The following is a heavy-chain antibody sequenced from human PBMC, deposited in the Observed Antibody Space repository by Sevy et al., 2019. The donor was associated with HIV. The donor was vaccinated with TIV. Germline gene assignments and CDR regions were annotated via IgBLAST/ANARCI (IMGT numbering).Heavy chain of an antibody. CDR2: ISGSGVST. CDR1: GFTFSSYA. Sequence: GGSLRLSCAASGFTFSSYAMSWVRQAPGKGLEWVSTISGSGVSTYADSVKGRFTISRDNSKNTFYLQMNSLRAEDTAVYYCAKDGSSSTWYGGDYFDYWGQGTLVTVSS. J-gene: IGHJ4*02. V-gene: IGHV3-23*01. D-gene: IGHD6-13*01. CDR3: AKDGSSSTWYGGDYFDY.